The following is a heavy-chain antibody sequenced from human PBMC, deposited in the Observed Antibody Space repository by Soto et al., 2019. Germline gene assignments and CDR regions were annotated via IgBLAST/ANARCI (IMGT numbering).Heavy chain of an antibody. D-gene: IGHD3-10*01. J-gene: IGHJ6*02. CDR3: GKREGGYYGSGINYGMDV. CDR2: ISAYNGNT. Sequence: ASVKVSCKASGYPFTNYGISWVRQAPGQGLEWMGWISAYNGNTNYAQKLQDRVTMTTDTSTSTAYMELRSLRSDDTAVYYCGKREGGYYGSGINYGMDVWGQGTTVTVSS. CDR1: GYPFTNYG. V-gene: IGHV1-18*01.